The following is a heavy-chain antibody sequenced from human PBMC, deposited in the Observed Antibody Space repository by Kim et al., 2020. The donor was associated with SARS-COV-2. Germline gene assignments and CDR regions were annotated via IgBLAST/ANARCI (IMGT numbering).Heavy chain of an antibody. V-gene: IGHV3-49*04. D-gene: IGHD6-13*01. Sequence: GGSLRLSCTASGFTFGDYAMSWVRQAPGKGLEWVGFIRSKAYGGTTEYAASVKGRFTISRDDSKSIAYLQMNSLKTEDTAVYYCTREGRQQLVLYYYYGMGVWCQGTTFTVSS. J-gene: IGHJ6*02. CDR2: IRSKAYGGTT. CDR3: TREGRQQLVLYYYYGMGV. CDR1: GFTFGDYA.